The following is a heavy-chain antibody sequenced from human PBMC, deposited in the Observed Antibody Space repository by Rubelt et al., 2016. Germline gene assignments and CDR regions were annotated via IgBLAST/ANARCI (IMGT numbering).Heavy chain of an antibody. CDR2: IYYSGST. Sequence: QVQLQESGPGLVKPSETLSLTCTVSGGSISSYYWSWIRQPPGKGLEWIGYIYYSGSTNYNPSLKSRVTISVDTSKNQFYLKLSSVTAADTAVYYCARTPPYCRSTSCSLGYWGQGTLVTVSS. J-gene: IGHJ4*02. D-gene: IGHD2-2*01. CDR1: GGSISSYY. CDR3: ARTPPYCRSTSCSLGY. V-gene: IGHV4-59*01.